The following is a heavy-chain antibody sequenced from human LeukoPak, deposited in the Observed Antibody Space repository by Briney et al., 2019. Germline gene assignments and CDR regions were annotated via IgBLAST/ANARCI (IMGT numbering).Heavy chain of an antibody. CDR3: AKEEYSSSSHFDY. V-gene: IGHV3-53*01. CDR1: GFTVSSNY. D-gene: IGHD6-6*01. CDR2: LYSAGNT. J-gene: IGHJ4*02. Sequence: PGGSLRLSCAASGFTVSSNYMNWVRQAPGKGLEWVSVLYSAGNTYYADSVKGRFTISRDNSKNTLYLQMNSLRAEDTAVYYCAKEEYSSSSHFDYWGQGTLVTVSS.